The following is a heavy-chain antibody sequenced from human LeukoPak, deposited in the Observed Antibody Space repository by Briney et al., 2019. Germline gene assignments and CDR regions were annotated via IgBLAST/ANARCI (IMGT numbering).Heavy chain of an antibody. CDR2: FDPEDGET. CDR1: GYNLTELS. V-gene: IGHV1-24*01. CDR3: ATVLVVVAATPVGLFDY. D-gene: IGHD2-15*01. Sequence: ASVKVSCKVSGYNLTELSMHWVRQAPGKGLEWMGGFDPEDGETIYAQKFQGRVTMTEDTSTDTAYMELSSLRSEDTAVYYCATVLVVVAATPVGLFDYWGQGTLVTVSS. J-gene: IGHJ4*02.